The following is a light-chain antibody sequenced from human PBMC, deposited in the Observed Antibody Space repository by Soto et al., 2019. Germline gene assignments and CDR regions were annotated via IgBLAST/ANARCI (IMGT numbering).Light chain of an antibody. CDR1: SSNIGSDY. CDR3: AAWDDSLSGYV. CDR2: RNN. V-gene: IGLV1-47*01. Sequence: QSVLTQPPSASGTPGQRVTISCSGSSSNIGSDYVYWYQQFPGTAPKLLIYRNNRRPSGVPDRFSGSKSGTSASLAISGLRSEDEADYYCAAWDDSLSGYVFGTGTQLTVL. J-gene: IGLJ1*01.